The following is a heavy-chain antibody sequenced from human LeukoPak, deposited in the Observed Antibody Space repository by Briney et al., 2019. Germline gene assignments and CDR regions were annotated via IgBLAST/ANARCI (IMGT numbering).Heavy chain of an antibody. Sequence: SETLSLTCTVSGASISSYYWSWIRQPPGKGLEWIGYIYYSGSTNYNPSLKSRVTISVDTSKNQLSLRLSSVTAADTAVYYCASTRRYCSSTSCYITPFDYWGQGTLVTVSS. CDR3: ASTRRYCSSTSCYITPFDY. CDR2: IYYSGST. J-gene: IGHJ4*02. D-gene: IGHD2-2*01. V-gene: IGHV4-59*08. CDR1: GASISSYY.